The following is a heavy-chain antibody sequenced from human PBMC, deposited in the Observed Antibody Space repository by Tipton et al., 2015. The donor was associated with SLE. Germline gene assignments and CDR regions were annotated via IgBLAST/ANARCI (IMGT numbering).Heavy chain of an antibody. CDR1: GGFISSHY. V-gene: IGHV4-59*11. CDR3: ARGGGSPSY. D-gene: IGHD2-15*01. Sequence: TLSLTCTVSGGFISSHYWSWIRQPPGNGLEWIGYIYITGSTNYNPSLKSRVTISVDMSKNQFSLKLTSVAAADTAVYYCARGGGSPSYWGQGTLVTVSS. J-gene: IGHJ4*02. CDR2: IYITGST.